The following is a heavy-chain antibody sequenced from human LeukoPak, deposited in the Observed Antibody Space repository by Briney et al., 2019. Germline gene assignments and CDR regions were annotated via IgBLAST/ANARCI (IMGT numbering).Heavy chain of an antibody. V-gene: IGHV1-69*13. CDR2: IIPIFGTA. D-gene: IGHD3-22*01. CDR1: GGTFSSYA. Sequence: SVTVSFKASGGTFSSYAISWVRQAPGQGLEWMGGIIPIFGTANYAQKFQGRVTITADESTSTAYMELSSLRSEDTAVYYCARDHYYDSSGYYYPNWFDPWGQGTLVTVSS. CDR3: ARDHYYDSSGYYYPNWFDP. J-gene: IGHJ5*02.